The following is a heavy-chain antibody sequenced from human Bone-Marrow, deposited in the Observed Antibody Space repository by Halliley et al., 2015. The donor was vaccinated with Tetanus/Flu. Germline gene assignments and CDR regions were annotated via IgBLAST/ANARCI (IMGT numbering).Heavy chain of an antibody. CDR3: AKEIVWAFDS. Sequence: LEGLSFIRSSGSTINYADSVKGRFTVSRDNAKNTMFLQMDSLRVEDTALYYCAKEIVWAFDSWGQGTLVTVSS. D-gene: IGHD2-21*01. V-gene: IGHV3-11*04. J-gene: IGHJ4*02. CDR2: IRSSGSTI.